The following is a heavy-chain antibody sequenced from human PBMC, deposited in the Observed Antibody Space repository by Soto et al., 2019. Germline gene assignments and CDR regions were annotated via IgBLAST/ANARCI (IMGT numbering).Heavy chain of an antibody. D-gene: IGHD5-12*01. CDR3: ARERGSEVFDS. CDR1: GFNFNVYS. J-gene: IGHJ5*01. V-gene: IGHV3-21*01. Sequence: GGSLRLSCAASGFNFNVYSMNWVRQAPGKGLEWISSISSSSDYIHYRDSVRGRFTISRDNAKNSLYLQLDSLRVEDTAVYFCARERGSEVFDSWGQGTLVTVSS. CDR2: ISSSSDYI.